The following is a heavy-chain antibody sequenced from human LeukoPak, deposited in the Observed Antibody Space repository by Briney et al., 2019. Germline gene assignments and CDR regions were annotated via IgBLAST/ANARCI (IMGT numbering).Heavy chain of an antibody. V-gene: IGHV4-34*01. CDR1: GGSFSGYY. CDR2: INHSGST. J-gene: IGHJ4*02. CDR3: ARDVGTALVTGDY. D-gene: IGHD5-18*01. Sequence: PSETLSLTCAVYGGSFSGYYWSWIRQPPGKGVEWIGEINHSGSTNYNPSLKRRVTISVETCKKQFSLNLSSVTAADTAVYYCARDVGTALVTGDYWGQGTLVTVSS.